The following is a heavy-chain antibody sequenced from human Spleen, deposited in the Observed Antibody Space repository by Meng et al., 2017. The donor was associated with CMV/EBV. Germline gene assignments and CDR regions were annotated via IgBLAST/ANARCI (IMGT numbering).Heavy chain of an antibody. CDR3: ARGEVFDRFDP. D-gene: IGHD3-10*01. V-gene: IGHV1-69*05. CDR1: GGIFSSFA. J-gene: IGHJ5*02. CDR2: IIPIFGTT. Sequence: SCKASGGIFSSFAISWVRQAPGQGLEWMGGIIPIFGTTNYAQKLQGRVTMTTDTSTSTAYMELRSLRSDDTAVYYCARGEVFDRFDPWGQGTLVTVSS.